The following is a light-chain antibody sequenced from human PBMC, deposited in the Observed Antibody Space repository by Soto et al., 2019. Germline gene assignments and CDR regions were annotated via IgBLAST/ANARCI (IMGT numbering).Light chain of an antibody. CDR1: SSDVGNYNY. CDR3: SSYTSSNTLVL. V-gene: IGLV2-14*01. J-gene: IGLJ2*01. CDR2: EVS. Sequence: QSVLTQPASVSGSPGQSITISCTGSSSDVGNYNYVSWYQLHPGKAPKLMIYEVSNRPSGVSNRFSGSKSGNTASLTISGLQTEDEADYYCSSYTSSNTLVLFGGGTKLTVL.